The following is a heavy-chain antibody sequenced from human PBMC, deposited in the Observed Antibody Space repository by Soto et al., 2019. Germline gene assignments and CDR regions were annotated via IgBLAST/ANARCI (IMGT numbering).Heavy chain of an antibody. CDR1: GFSLSTSGVG. CDR2: IYWDDDK. J-gene: IGHJ4*02. CDR3: AHTPLSSSLDY. V-gene: IGHV2-5*02. D-gene: IGHD6-13*01. Sequence: QITLKESGPTLVKPTQTLTLTCTFSGFSLSTSGVGVGWIRQPPGKALEWLALIYWDDDKRYSPSLKSRLTTTKDTSKNQVVLTITNMDPVYTATYFCAHTPLSSSLDYWGQGTLVTVSS.